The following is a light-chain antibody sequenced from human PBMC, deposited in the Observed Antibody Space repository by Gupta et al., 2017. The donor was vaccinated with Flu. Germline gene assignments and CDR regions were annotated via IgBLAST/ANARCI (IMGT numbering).Light chain of an antibody. Sequence: EIVLTQSPGTLSLSPGERATLSCRASQSVGNSYLAWYQQKPGQAPRLLIYGASNRATGIPDRFSGGGSGTDFTLTVSRLEPEDFAVYYCQQCGGSPFYTFGQGTKLEIK. CDR3: QQCGGSPFYT. CDR1: QSVGNSY. J-gene: IGKJ2*01. V-gene: IGKV3-20*01. CDR2: GAS.